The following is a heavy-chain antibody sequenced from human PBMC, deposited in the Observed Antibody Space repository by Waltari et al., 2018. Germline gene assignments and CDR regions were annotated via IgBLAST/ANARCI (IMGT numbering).Heavy chain of an antibody. V-gene: IGHV1-69*02. Sequence: QVQLVQSGAEVKKPGSSVKVSCKASGGTFSSYTISWVRQAPGQGLEWMGRSNPSHGIANYAKKFQGRVTITADKTTSTAYRELSSLRSEDTAVYYCARSDTAMVNWFDPWGQGTLVTVSS. D-gene: IGHD5-18*01. CDR2: SNPSHGIA. CDR3: ARSDTAMVNWFDP. J-gene: IGHJ5*02. CDR1: GGTFSSYT.